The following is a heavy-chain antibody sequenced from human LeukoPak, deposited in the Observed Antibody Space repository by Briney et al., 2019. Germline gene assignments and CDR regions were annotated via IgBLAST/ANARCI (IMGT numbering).Heavy chain of an antibody. V-gene: IGHV4-39*01. CDR3: ARHSSWSEFDF. CDR1: GGSISSSIYY. D-gene: IGHD6-13*01. Sequence: SETLSLTCADSGGSISSSIYYWDWIRQPPGKGLERIGSIYYSGSTYCNPSLTSRVTISVDTSKNQFSLKLNSVTAADTAVYYCARHSSWSEFDFWGQGTLVTVSS. J-gene: IGHJ4*02. CDR2: IYYSGST.